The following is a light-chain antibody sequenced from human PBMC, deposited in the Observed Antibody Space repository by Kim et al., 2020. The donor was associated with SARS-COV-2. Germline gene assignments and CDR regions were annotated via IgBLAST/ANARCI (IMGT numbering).Light chain of an antibody. J-gene: IGKJ1*01. CDR1: QNIDIW. CDR3: QQYKAHFLWT. V-gene: IGKV1-5*03. Sequence: DIQMTQSPPLLSASVGDRVTITCRASQNIDIWLAWYQHKPGTAPKLLIHSASTLRSGVPSRFSGSGSGTEFTLTITSLQPDDFATYFCQQYKAHFLWTFGQGTKLEIK. CDR2: SAS.